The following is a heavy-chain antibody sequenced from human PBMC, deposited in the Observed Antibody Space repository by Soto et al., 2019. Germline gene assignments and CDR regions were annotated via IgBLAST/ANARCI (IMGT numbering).Heavy chain of an antibody. Sequence: EVQLLESGGGLGPPGGSLRLSCAASGFTFSSYGMSWARQAPGQGLEWVSSISKSGASTYYADSVKGRFTISRDNSRDTLFLQMNSLRAEDTAVYYCVNVLNGGNSVPNYGMDVWGQGTTVTVSS. J-gene: IGHJ6*02. V-gene: IGHV3-23*01. CDR3: VNVLNGGNSVPNYGMDV. CDR1: GFTFSSYG. D-gene: IGHD2-21*02. CDR2: ISKSGAST.